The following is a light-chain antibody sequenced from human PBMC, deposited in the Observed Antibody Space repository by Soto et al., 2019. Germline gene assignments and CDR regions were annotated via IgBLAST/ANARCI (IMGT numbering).Light chain of an antibody. CDR3: QQHENFPRT. V-gene: IGKV1-33*01. CDR1: QDINNY. Sequence: DIHITLSPSTLSGSVGDRVTITCQASQDINNYLNWYQQKPGKAPKLLIYDASNWETGVPSRFSGSRSGRNFTLTISSLQPEDIATYYCQQHENFPRTFGRGTKVDIK. J-gene: IGKJ1*01. CDR2: DAS.